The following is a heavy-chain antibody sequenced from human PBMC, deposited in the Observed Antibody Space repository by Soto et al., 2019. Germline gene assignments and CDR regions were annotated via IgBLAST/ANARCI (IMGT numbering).Heavy chain of an antibody. CDR1: Y. V-gene: IGHV4-31*02. Sequence: YWIGWVRQHPGKGLEWIGYIYYSGSTYYNPSLKSRVTISVDTSKNQFSLKLSSVTAADTAVYYCARDCSGGSCYEGYFDYWGQGTLVTVSS. CDR2: IYYSGST. CDR3: ARDCSGGSCYEGYFDY. J-gene: IGHJ4*02. D-gene: IGHD2-15*01.